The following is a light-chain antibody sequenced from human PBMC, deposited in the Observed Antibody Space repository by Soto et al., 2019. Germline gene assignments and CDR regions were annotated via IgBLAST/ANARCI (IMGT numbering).Light chain of an antibody. CDR3: QADNTYSGT. Sequence: RASQSVSSNLAWYQQKPGQAPRLLIYGASTRATGIPARFSGSGSGTEFDLAMRCRQPYEFATSICQADNTYSGTVGQGTKVDIK. CDR2: GAS. J-gene: IGKJ1*01. CDR1: QSVSSN. V-gene: IGKV3-15*01.